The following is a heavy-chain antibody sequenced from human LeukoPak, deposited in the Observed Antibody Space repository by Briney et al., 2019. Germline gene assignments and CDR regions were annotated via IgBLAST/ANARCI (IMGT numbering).Heavy chain of an antibody. Sequence: SETLSLTCSVSGGCISGYYWRWIRQPPGKGLEWIGCVYNRGSTYDNSSLKSRVTISLDTSRNQFYLRLSSVTAADTAVYYCTRSRTNNNAYNELDYWGQGTLVTVSS. D-gene: IGHD5-24*01. V-gene: IGHV4-59*08. CDR2: VYNRGST. CDR1: GGCISGYY. J-gene: IGHJ4*02. CDR3: TRSRTNNNAYNELDY.